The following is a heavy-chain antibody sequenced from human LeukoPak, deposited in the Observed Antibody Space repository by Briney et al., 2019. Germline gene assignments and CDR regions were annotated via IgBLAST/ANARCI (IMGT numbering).Heavy chain of an antibody. J-gene: IGHJ4*02. V-gene: IGHV3-21*01. D-gene: IGHD2-15*01. CDR2: ISSSSSYI. Sequence: PGGSLRLSCAASAFTFSSYSMNWVRQAPGKGLAWVSSISSSSSYIYYADSVKGRFTISRDNAKNSLYLQMNSLRAEDTAVYYCARERGYCSGGSCYSGFDYWGQGTLVTVSS. CDR3: ARERGYCSGGSCYSGFDY. CDR1: AFTFSSYS.